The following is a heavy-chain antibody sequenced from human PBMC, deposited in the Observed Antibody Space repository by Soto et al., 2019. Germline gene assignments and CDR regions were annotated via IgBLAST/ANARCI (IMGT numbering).Heavy chain of an antibody. J-gene: IGHJ6*02. CDR2: ISYDGSNK. D-gene: IGHD2-2*01. Sequence: QVQLVESGGGVVQPGRSLRLSCAASGFTFSSYGMHWVRQAPGKGLEWVAVISYDGSNKYYADSVKGRFTISRDNSKNTLYLQMNSLRAEDTAVYYCAKDKRDIVLVPAAMGRDYGMDVWGQGTTVTVSS. CDR1: GFTFSSYG. V-gene: IGHV3-30*18. CDR3: AKDKRDIVLVPAAMGRDYGMDV.